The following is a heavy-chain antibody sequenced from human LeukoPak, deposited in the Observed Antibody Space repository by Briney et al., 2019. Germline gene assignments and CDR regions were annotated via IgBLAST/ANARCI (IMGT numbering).Heavy chain of an antibody. V-gene: IGHV3-30-3*01. D-gene: IGHD6-19*01. J-gene: IGHJ4*02. CDR2: ISYDGSNK. CDR1: GFTFSSFW. Sequence: GGSLRLSCAASGFTFSSFWVHWVRQAPGKGLEWVAVISYDGSNKYYADSVKGRFTLSRDNSKNTLYLQMNSLRAEDTAVYYCAFSKRGQWLGNFDYWGQGTLVTVSS. CDR3: AFSKRGQWLGNFDY.